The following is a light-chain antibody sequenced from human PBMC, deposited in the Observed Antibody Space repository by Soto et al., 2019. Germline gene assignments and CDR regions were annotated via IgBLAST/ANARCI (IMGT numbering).Light chain of an antibody. Sequence: DTQMTHSPSTLSAPVLYRVTIICRANQSISFWLAWYQQKPGKAPKVLIYKASTLESGVPSRFSGSGSGTEFTLTINGLQPDDFATYYCLHYNSYSEAFGQGTKVDIK. CDR1: QSISFW. CDR3: LHYNSYSEA. V-gene: IGKV1-5*03. J-gene: IGKJ1*01. CDR2: KAS.